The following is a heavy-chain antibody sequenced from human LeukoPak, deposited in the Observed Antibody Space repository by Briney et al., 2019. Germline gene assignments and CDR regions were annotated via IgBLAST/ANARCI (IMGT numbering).Heavy chain of an antibody. CDR2: IYPRDSDT. J-gene: IGHJ4*02. CDR1: GYSLTNYW. Sequence: RESLKISCKDSGYSLTNYWIGWVRQMPGKGLEWMGTIYPRDSDTRYSPSFQGQVTISADKSISTAYLQWSSLKASDTAMYYCARLPSMVRGVYLDYWGQGTLVTVSS. V-gene: IGHV5-51*01. D-gene: IGHD3-10*01. CDR3: ARLPSMVRGVYLDY.